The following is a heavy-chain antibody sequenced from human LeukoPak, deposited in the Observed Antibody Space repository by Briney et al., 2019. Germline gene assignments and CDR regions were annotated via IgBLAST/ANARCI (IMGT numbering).Heavy chain of an antibody. J-gene: IGHJ4*02. Sequence: GASVKVSCKASGYTFTSYGISWVRQAPGQGLEWMGWISAYNGNTNYAQKLQGRVTMTTDTSTSTAYMGLRSLRSDDTAVYYCARGPRMTTVTLFDYWGQGTLVTVSS. CDR1: GYTFTSYG. CDR3: ARGPRMTTVTLFDY. D-gene: IGHD4-17*01. V-gene: IGHV1-18*01. CDR2: ISAYNGNT.